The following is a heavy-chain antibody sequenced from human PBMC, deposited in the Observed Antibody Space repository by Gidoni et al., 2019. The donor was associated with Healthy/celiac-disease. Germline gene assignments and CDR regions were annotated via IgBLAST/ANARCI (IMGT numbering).Heavy chain of an antibody. CDR3: ARHYCGGDCSSLGYWFDP. CDR1: GYTFTGYY. Sequence: QVQLVQSGAEVKKPGASVKVSCKASGYTFTGYYMPWVRQAPGQGLEWMGWINPNSGGTNYAQKFQGRVTMTRDTSISTAYMELSRLRSDDTAVYYCARHYCGGDCSSLGYWFDPWGQGTLVTVSS. V-gene: IGHV1-2*02. D-gene: IGHD2-21*01. CDR2: INPNSGGT. J-gene: IGHJ5*02.